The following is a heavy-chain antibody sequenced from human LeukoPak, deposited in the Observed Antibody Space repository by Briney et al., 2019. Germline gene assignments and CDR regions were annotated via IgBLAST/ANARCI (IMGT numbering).Heavy chain of an antibody. D-gene: IGHD1-26*01. CDR2: TRNKINSYTT. CDR1: GFTCSDHY. CDR3: VRNGGTYSLRHYGMDV. Sequence: GGALRLSCAASGFTCSDHYMDWVRQAPGKGLEGVGRTRNKINSYTTEYAASVKGRFTISRDDSKNSLSLQMNSLKTEDTAVYYCVRNGGTYSLRHYGMDVWGQGTTVTVSS. V-gene: IGHV3-72*01. J-gene: IGHJ6*02.